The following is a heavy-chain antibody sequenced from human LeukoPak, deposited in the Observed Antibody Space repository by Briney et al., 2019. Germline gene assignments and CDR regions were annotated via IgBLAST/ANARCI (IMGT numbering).Heavy chain of an antibody. CDR1: GGSISSSSYY. J-gene: IGHJ4*02. CDR2: IYYSGST. V-gene: IGHV4-39*01. D-gene: IGHD5-12*01. CDR3: ARQGDSGYDFDY. Sequence: SETLSLTCTVSGGSISSSSYYWGWIRQPPGKGLEWIGSIYYSGSTYYNPSLKSRVTISVDTSKNQFSLKLSSVTAADTAVYYCARQGDSGYDFDYWGQGTLVTVSS.